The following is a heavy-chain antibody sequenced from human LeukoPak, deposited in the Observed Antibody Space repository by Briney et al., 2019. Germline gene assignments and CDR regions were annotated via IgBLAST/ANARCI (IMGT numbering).Heavy chain of an antibody. D-gene: IGHD1-1*01. CDR3: AKATRASGTTRY. CDR1: GFTFSSYG. J-gene: IGHJ4*02. CDR2: ISGSGGST. Sequence: GRSLRLSCAASGFTFSSYGMSWVRQAPGKGLEWVSAISGSGGSTYYADSVKGRFTISRDNSKNTLYLQMNSLRAEDTAVYYCAKATRASGTTRYWGQGTLVTVSS. V-gene: IGHV3-23*01.